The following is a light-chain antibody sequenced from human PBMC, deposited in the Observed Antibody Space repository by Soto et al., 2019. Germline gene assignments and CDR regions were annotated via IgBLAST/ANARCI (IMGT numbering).Light chain of an antibody. CDR1: QSISSW. CDR3: QQYNSYST. V-gene: IGKV1-5*01. CDR2: DAS. J-gene: IGKJ1*01. Sequence: DIQMTQSPSSLSASVGDRFTMTCRASQSISSWLAWYQQKPGKAPKLLIYDASSLESGVPSRFSGSGSGTEFTLTISSLQPDDFATYYCQQYNSYSTFGQGTKVDIK.